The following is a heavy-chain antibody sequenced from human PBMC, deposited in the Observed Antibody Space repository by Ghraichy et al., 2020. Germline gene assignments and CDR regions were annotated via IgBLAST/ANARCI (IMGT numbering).Heavy chain of an antibody. J-gene: IGHJ4*02. Sequence: SETLSLTCTVSGGSISSYYWSWIRQPPGKGLEWIGYIYYSGSTNYNPSLKSRVTISVDTSKNQFSLKLSSVTAADTAVYYCAREEIGKGGASGYFDYWGQGTLVTVSS. V-gene: IGHV4-59*01. D-gene: IGHD6-19*01. CDR3: AREEIGKGGASGYFDY. CDR1: GGSISSYY. CDR2: IYYSGST.